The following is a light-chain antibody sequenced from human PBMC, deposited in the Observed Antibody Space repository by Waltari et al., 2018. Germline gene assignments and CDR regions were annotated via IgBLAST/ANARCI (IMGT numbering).Light chain of an antibody. CDR2: RND. CDR1: RSNIGSNY. V-gene: IGLV1-47*01. J-gene: IGLJ3*02. CDR3: AAWDDSLREV. Sequence: QSVLTQLPSASGTPGQRVTIPCSGSRSNIGSNYVYWYQQLPGTAPKLLIYRNDQRPSGVPDRFSGSKSGTSASLAISGLRSEDEANYYCAAWDDSLREVFGGGTRLTVL.